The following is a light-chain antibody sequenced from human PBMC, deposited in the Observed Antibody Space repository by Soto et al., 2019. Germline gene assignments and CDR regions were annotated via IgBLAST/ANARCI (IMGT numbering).Light chain of an antibody. J-gene: IGKJ3*01. CDR3: QQRSKWPPGFT. CDR1: QSVSSY. V-gene: IGKV3-11*01. CDR2: DAS. Sequence: EIVLTQSPATLSLSPGERATLSCRASQSVSSYLAWYQQKPGQAPRLLIYDASNRATGIPARFSGSGSGTDFTLTSSSLEPKYFAVYYCQQRSKWPPGFTFGPGTKVYIK.